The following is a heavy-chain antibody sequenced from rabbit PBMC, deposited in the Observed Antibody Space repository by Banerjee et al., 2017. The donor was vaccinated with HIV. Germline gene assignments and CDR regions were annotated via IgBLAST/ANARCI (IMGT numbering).Heavy chain of an antibody. CDR2: IWTDDGST. J-gene: IGHJ4*01. V-gene: IGHV1S47*01. Sequence: QEQLVESGGGLVQPEGSLTLTCKASGSDISSNAMCWVRQAPGKGLELIACIWTDDGSTYYASWVNGRFTISRSTSLNTVDLKMTSLTAADTATYFCARRSGYGNLWGPGTLVTVS. D-gene: IGHD1-1*01. CDR1: GSDISSNA. CDR3: ARRSGYGNL.